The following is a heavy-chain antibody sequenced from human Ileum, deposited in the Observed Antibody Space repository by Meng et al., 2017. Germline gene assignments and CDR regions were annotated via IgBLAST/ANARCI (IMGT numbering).Heavy chain of an antibody. CDR3: ARVVGGPASMSGWFDP. CDR2: IFHSGSP. J-gene: IGHJ5*01. Sequence: LQDAGPGLVAPVGTLSPRGAVSGGSISSGNWWTWVRQAPGKALEWNGEIFHSGSPNYNPSIKSRVTISVDKSQTQFSLKLNSVTSADTAVYYCARVVGGPASMSGWFDPWGQGTLVTVSS. V-gene: IGHV4-4*02. CDR1: GGSISSGNW. D-gene: IGHD2-2*01.